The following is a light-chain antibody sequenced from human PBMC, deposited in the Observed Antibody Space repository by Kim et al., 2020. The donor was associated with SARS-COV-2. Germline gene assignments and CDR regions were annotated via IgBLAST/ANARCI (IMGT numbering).Light chain of an antibody. CDR2: AAS. J-gene: IGKJ3*01. CDR3: QQSHITPFT. V-gene: IGKV1-39*01. CDR1: QSISSH. Sequence: DIQMTQSPSSLSASVGDRVTITCRTTQSISSHLNWYQQKPGRAPKLLISAASTLQGGVPSRFSGSGSETDFTLTISSLQPEDFAPYFCQQSHITPFTFGPGTKVDIK.